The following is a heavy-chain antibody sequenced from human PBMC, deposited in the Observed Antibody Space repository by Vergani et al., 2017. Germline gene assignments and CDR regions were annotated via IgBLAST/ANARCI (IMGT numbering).Heavy chain of an antibody. J-gene: IGHJ6*02. Sequence: EVQLVESGGGLVKPGGSLRLSCAASGFTFSSYSMSWVRQAPGKGLEWVSSISSSRSYIYYADSVKGRFTISRDNAKNSLYLQMNSLRAADTAVYYCARAGLWFGELLGSYYYYGMDVWGQGTTVTVSS. CDR1: GFTFSSYS. CDR2: ISSSRSYI. CDR3: ARAGLWFGELLGSYYYYGMDV. V-gene: IGHV3-21*01. D-gene: IGHD3-10*01.